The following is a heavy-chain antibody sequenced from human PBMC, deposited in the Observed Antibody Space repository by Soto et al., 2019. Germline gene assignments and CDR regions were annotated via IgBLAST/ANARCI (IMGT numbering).Heavy chain of an antibody. CDR3: SISTGATDDAFDI. V-gene: IGHV1-18*01. J-gene: IGHJ3*02. Sequence: QVQLVQSGAEVKKPGASVKVSCKASGYTFTSYGISWVRQAPGQGLEWTGWISAYNGNTNYAQKLQGRVTMTTDTSTSTVYMELRSLRSDDTAVYYCSISTGATDDAFDIWGQGTMVTVSS. CDR2: ISAYNGNT. CDR1: GYTFTSYG. D-gene: IGHD1-26*01.